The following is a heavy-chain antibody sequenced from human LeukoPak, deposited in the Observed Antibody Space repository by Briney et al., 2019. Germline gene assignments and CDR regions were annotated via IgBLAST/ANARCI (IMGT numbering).Heavy chain of an antibody. CDR1: GGSFSGYY. Sequence: TSETLSLTCAVYGGSFSGYYWSWIRQTAGKGLEWIGEINHSGSAKYNPSLKSRVTISVDTSKNQFSLKLSSVTAADTAVYYCARGVAARAYGYWGQGTLVTVSS. D-gene: IGHD6-6*01. CDR3: ARGVAARAYGY. V-gene: IGHV4-34*01. J-gene: IGHJ4*02. CDR2: INHSGSA.